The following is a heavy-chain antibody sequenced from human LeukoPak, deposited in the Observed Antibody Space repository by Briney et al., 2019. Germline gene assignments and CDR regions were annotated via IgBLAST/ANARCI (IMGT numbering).Heavy chain of an antibody. V-gene: IGHV4-61*02. Sequence: SQTLSLTCSVSGDSISSGSSYWSWIRQPAGKGLEWIGRVYTSGDTNYNPSLKSRVTISVNTSKNQFSLKLTSVTAAYTAVYYCARDMEGVLGGFDYWGQGTLVTVSS. CDR2: VYTSGDT. CDR3: ARDMEGVLGGFDY. CDR1: GDSISSGSSY. J-gene: IGHJ4*02. D-gene: IGHD3-16*01.